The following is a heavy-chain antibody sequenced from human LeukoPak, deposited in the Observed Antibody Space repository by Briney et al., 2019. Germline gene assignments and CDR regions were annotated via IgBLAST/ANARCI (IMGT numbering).Heavy chain of an antibody. Sequence: GGSLRLSCAASGFTFSSYGMHWVRQAPGKGLEWVAFIRYDGSNKYYADSVKGRFTISRDNSKNTLYLQMNSLRAEDTAVYYCAKRTKSNAIVGAANWFDPWGQGTLVTVSS. D-gene: IGHD1-26*01. J-gene: IGHJ5*02. CDR2: IRYDGSNK. V-gene: IGHV3-30*02. CDR1: GFTFSSYG. CDR3: AKRTKSNAIVGAANWFDP.